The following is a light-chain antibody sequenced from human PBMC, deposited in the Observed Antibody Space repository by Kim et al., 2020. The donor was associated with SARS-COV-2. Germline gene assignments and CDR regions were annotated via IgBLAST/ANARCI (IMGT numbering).Light chain of an antibody. J-gene: IGLJ2*01. CDR1: SLRNYY. V-gene: IGLV3-19*01. Sequence: ALGQTVRITCHGDSLRNYYASWYQQKPGQAPVLVIYPKNNRPSGIPYRFSGSSSGNTASLTITGAQAEDEADYYCKSRDSSGNLLVFGGGTQLTVL. CDR3: KSRDSSGNLLV. CDR2: PKN.